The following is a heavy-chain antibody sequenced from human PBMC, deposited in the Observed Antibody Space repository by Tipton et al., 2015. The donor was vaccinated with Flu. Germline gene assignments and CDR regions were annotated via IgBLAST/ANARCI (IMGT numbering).Heavy chain of an antibody. V-gene: IGHV4-4*07. CDR2: IYASGST. Sequence: GLVKPSETLSLMCTVSGGSISSYYWTWIRQPAGKGLEWIGRIYASGSTNYNPSFTSRVSMSVDTSKNQFSLKLSSVTAADTAVYYCARYNRVGGLDYWGQGTLVTASS. CDR1: GGSISSYY. D-gene: IGHD1-14*01. CDR3: ARYNRVGGLDY. J-gene: IGHJ4*02.